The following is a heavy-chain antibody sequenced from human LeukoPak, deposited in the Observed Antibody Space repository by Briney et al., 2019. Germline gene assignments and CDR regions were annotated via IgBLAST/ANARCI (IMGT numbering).Heavy chain of an antibody. J-gene: IGHJ4*02. D-gene: IGHD3-10*01. CDR1: GNSISSGDYY. CDR3: ARDRAYGSGKYYFDY. CDR2: IDYSGST. V-gene: IGHV4-61*08. Sequence: PSQTLSLTCTVSGNSISSGDYYWSWIRQPPGKGLEWIGYIDYSGSTNYNPSLKSRVTISVDTSKSQFSLKLSSVTAADTAVYYCARDRAYGSGKYYFDYWGQGTLVTVSS.